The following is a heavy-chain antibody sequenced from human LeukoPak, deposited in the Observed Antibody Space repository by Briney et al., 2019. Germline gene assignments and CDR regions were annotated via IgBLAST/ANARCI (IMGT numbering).Heavy chain of an antibody. J-gene: IGHJ4*02. CDR2: IRQGGRDK. CDR1: GFTFSTYW. V-gene: IGHV3-7*04. CDR3: ARDGIDY. Sequence: GGSLRLSCAASGFTFSTYWTSWVRQAPGKGLEWVANIRQGGRDKYYMDSVKGRFTISRDDAKNSLYLQMNSLRAEDTAVYYCARDGIDYWGQGTLVTVSS. D-gene: IGHD2-15*01.